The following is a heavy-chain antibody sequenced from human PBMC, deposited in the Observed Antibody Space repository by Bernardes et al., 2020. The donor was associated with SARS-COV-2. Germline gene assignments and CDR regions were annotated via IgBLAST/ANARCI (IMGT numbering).Heavy chain of an antibody. CDR2: IYYNGST. Sequence: SETLSLTCTVSGGSISSGDYYWTWIRQHPGKGLEWIGHIYYNGSTYYNPSLKSRLSISADTSKNHFSLRLRSVTAADTAVYYCARDRRAGRVFTLLDAFDIWGQGTMVSVSS. D-gene: IGHD3-3*01. V-gene: IGHV4-31*03. CDR1: GGSISSGDYY. J-gene: IGHJ3*02. CDR3: ARDRRAGRVFTLLDAFDI.